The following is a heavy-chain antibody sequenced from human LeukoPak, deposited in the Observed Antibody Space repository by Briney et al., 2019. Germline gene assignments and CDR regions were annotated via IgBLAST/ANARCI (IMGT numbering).Heavy chain of an antibody. V-gene: IGHV4-61*01. CDR3: ARYCSSAKCLDN. CDR1: GGSVSSGSYY. CDR2: IYYSGST. Sequence: PSETLSLTCTVSGGSVSSGSYYWSWIRQPPGKGLEWVGYIYYSGSTNYNPSLKSRVTISVDTSKKQFSLKLSSVTAADTAVYYCARYCSSAKCLDNWGQGTLVTVSS. D-gene: IGHD2-2*01. J-gene: IGHJ4*02.